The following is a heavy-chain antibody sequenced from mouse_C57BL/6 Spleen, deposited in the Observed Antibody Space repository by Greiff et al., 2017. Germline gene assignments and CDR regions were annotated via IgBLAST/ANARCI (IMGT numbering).Heavy chain of an antibody. CDR3: ASSQPHWYFDV. J-gene: IGHJ1*03. CDR2: IYPRSGNT. Sequence: QVHVKQSGAELARPGASVKMSCKASGYTFTSYGIGWVKQSTGQGLEWIGEIYPRSGNTYYNEKFKGKATLTAAKSYSTAYMELRSLTSEDSAVYFCASSQPHWYFDVWGTGPTVTFAS. V-gene: IGHV1-81*01. D-gene: IGHD6-1*01. CDR1: GYTFTSYG.